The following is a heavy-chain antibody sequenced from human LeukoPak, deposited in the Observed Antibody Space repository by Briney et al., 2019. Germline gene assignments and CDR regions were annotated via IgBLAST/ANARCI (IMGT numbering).Heavy chain of an antibody. CDR1: GFTFSSYA. D-gene: IGHD1-26*01. J-gene: IGHJ4*02. Sequence: GGSLRLSCAASGFTFSSYAMHWVRQAPGKGLEWVAVISYDGSNKYYADSVKGRFTISRDNSKNTLYLQMNSLRAEDTAVYYCARGRRDSGSYRWGQGTLVTVSS. CDR3: ARGRRDSGSYR. CDR2: ISYDGSNK. V-gene: IGHV3-30-3*01.